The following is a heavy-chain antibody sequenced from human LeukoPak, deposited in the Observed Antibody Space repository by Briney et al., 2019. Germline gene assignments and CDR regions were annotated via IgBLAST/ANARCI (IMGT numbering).Heavy chain of an antibody. J-gene: IGHJ3*02. CDR3: ARGVWSSRNAFDI. CDR1: GFSFTTSW. D-gene: IGHD1-14*01. CDR2: IKPDATEK. V-gene: IGHV3-7*01. Sequence: GGSLRLSCAASGFSFTTSWMSWVRQAPGKGLEWVANIKPDATEKHYVDSVRGRFTISRDNAQNSLSLEMSSLRAEDTAVYYCARGVWSSRNAFDIWGQGTMLTVSS.